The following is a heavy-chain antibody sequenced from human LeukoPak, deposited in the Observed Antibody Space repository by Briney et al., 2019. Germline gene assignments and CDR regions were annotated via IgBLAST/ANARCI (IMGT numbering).Heavy chain of an antibody. CDR3: ARFYSYDYFDY. J-gene: IGHJ4*02. D-gene: IGHD5-18*01. Sequence: SETLSLTCAVYGVSFSGYYWSWIRQPPAKGLEWIGEINHSGSTNYNPSLKSRVTIPVDTSKNQFSLKLSSVTAADTAVYYCARFYSYDYFDYWGQGTLVTVSS. CDR2: INHSGST. V-gene: IGHV4-34*01. CDR1: GVSFSGYY.